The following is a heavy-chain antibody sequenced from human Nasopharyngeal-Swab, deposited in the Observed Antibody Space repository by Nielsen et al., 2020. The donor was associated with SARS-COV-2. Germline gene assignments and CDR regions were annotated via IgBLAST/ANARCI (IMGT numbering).Heavy chain of an antibody. CDR1: GFTFGTYS. J-gene: IGHJ3*01. V-gene: IGHV3-21*01. D-gene: IGHD3-10*01. Sequence: GKSLKISCAASGFTFGTYSMNWVRQAPGKGLEWVSSISSSSTYIYYADSVKGRFTISRDNAKNSLYLQMNSLRAEDTAVYYCAGAYGSGSYFAFDLWGQGTMVTVSS. CDR2: ISSSSTYI. CDR3: AGAYGSGSYFAFDL.